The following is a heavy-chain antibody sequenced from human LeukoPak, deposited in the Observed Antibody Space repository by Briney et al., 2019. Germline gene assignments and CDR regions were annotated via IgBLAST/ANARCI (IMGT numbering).Heavy chain of an antibody. CDR2: IYSGGST. Sequence: PGGSLRLSCAASGFTVSSNYMSWVRQAPGKGLEWVSVIYSGGSTYYADSVKGRFTISRDNSKNTLYLQMNSLRAEDTAVYYCARVLEWLSPTLVDYWGQGTLVTVSS. CDR3: ARVLEWLSPTLVDY. D-gene: IGHD3-3*01. V-gene: IGHV3-53*01. CDR1: GFTVSSNY. J-gene: IGHJ4*02.